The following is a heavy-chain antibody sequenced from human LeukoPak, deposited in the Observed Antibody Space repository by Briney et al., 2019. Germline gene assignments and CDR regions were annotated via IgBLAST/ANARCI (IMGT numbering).Heavy chain of an antibody. CDR1: GYTFTSYG. Sequence: ASVKVSCKASGYTFTSYGISWVRQAPGQGLEWMGWISAYNGNTNYAQKLQGRVTMTTDTSTSTAYMELRSLRSDDTAVYYCARSPPPRDGLRYAFDIWGQGTMVTVSS. CDR3: ARSPPPRDGLRYAFDI. CDR2: ISAYNGNT. V-gene: IGHV1-18*01. D-gene: IGHD3-16*01. J-gene: IGHJ3*02.